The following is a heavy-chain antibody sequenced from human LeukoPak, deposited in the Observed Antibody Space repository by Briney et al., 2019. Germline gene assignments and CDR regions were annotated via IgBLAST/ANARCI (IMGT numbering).Heavy chain of an antibody. V-gene: IGHV3-11*04. D-gene: IGHD3-10*01. CDR2: ISSSGSTI. Sequence: GGSLRLSCAASGFTFSDYYMSWIRQAPGKGLEWVSYISSSGSTIYYADSVKGRFTISRENAENSLYLQMNSLRVEDTAVYYCAKLAKYFYGSETYYFFEHWGQGTPVTASS. CDR3: AKLAKYFYGSETYYFFEH. CDR1: GFTFSDYY. J-gene: IGHJ4*02.